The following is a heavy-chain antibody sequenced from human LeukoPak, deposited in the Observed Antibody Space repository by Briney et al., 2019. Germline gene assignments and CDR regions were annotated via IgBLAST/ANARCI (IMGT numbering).Heavy chain of an antibody. Sequence: GSLRLSCAASGFTFSDYWMSWVRQAPGKGLEWVANIKYHGSDEHYVDSVRGRFTISRDNAKNSLVLQMNSLSAEYTAVYYCARIGCSGTYWDYWGQGTLVTVSS. V-gene: IGHV3-7*01. CDR2: IKYHGSDE. D-gene: IGHD3-10*02. J-gene: IGHJ4*02. CDR3: ARIGCSGTYWDY. CDR1: GFTFSDYW.